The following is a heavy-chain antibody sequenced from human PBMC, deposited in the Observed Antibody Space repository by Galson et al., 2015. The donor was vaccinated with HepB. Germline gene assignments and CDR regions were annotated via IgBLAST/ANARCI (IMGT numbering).Heavy chain of an antibody. D-gene: IGHD1-26*01. V-gene: IGHV3-7*03. CDR2: IKQDGSEK. Sequence: SLRLSCAASGFTFSSYWMSWVRQAPGKGLEWVANIKQDGSEKYYVDSVKGRFTISRDNAKNSLYLQMSSLRAEDAAVYYCARDLVGYYNYYMDVWGKGTTVTVSS. CDR1: GFTFSSYW. CDR3: ARDLVGYYNYYMDV. J-gene: IGHJ6*03.